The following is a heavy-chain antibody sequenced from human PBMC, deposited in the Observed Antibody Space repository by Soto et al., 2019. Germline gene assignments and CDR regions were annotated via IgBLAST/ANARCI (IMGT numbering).Heavy chain of an antibody. CDR3: AKGHSAAVTEVDY. J-gene: IGHJ4*02. V-gene: IGHV3-23*01. D-gene: IGHD2-21*02. CDR1: GFSFSSYA. CDR2: VSGSGDST. Sequence: PGGSLRLSCAASGFSFSSYAMNWVRQAPGKGLEWVSVVSGSGDSTYYADSVKGRFTISRDNSKNTLYLQMNSLRAEDTAVYYCAKGHSAAVTEVDYWGQGSLVTVSS.